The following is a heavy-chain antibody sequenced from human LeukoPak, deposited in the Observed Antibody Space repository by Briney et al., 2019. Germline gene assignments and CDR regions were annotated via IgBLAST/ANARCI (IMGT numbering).Heavy chain of an antibody. CDR1: GGTFSSYA. V-gene: IGHV1-69*13. D-gene: IGHD5-24*01. CDR3: ATQQYPSPDRDGYNFHI. Sequence: ASVKVSCKASGGTFSSYAISWVRQAPGQGLEWMGGIIPIFGTANYAQKFQGRVTITADESTSTAYMELSSLRSEDTAVYYCATQQYPSPDRDGYNFHIWGQGTMVTVSS. CDR2: IIPIFGTA. J-gene: IGHJ3*02.